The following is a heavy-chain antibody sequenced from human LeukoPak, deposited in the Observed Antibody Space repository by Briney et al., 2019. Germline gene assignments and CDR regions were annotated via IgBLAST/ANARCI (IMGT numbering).Heavy chain of an antibody. CDR1: GFTFRTYG. CDR2: ISYDGSNE. J-gene: IGHJ4*02. CDR3: AKSRVRGVYYFDY. V-gene: IGHV3-30*18. Sequence: GGSLRLYCAASGFTFRTYGMNWVRQAPGKGLEWVAIISYDGSNEDYADSVKGRFTISRDNSKNTLYLQMNSLRAEDSALYYCAKSRVRGVYYFDYWGQGTLVTVSS. D-gene: IGHD3-10*02.